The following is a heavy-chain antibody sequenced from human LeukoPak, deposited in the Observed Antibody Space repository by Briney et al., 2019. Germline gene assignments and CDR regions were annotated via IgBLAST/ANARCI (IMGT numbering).Heavy chain of an antibody. Sequence: GGSLRLSCAASGFSFSTYDMHWVRQAPGKGLEWVAIVSKDVNSKYYADSVKGRFTISRDNAKNSLYLQMNSLRAEDTAVYYCATSRSLDYWGQGTLVTVSS. CDR2: VSKDVNSK. J-gene: IGHJ4*02. CDR3: ATSRSLDY. CDR1: GFSFSTYD. V-gene: IGHV3-30*03.